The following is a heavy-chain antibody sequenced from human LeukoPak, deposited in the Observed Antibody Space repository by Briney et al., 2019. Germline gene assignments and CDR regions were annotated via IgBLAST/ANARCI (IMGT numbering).Heavy chain of an antibody. Sequence: PGGSLRLSCAASGYTFSSYSMNWVRPAPGKGLEWVSSISSSSSYIYYADAVKGRFTIARDNAKNSLYLQMNSLRAEDTAVYYWARDNVDTAMEIWGQGTMVTVSS. D-gene: IGHD5-18*01. V-gene: IGHV3-21*01. CDR1: GYTFSSYS. CDR3: ARDNVDTAMEI. J-gene: IGHJ3*02. CDR2: ISSSSSYI.